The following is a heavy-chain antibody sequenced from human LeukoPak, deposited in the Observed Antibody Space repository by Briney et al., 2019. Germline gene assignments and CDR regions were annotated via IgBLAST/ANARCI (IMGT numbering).Heavy chain of an antibody. CDR2: IIPILGIA. V-gene: IGHV1-69*04. CDR1: GGTFSSYA. Sequence: SVKVSCKASGGTFSSYAISWVRQAPGQGLEWMGRIIPILGIANYAQKFQGRVTITADKSTSTAYMELSSLRSEDTAVYYCARVVQSGSYHDDYWGQGTLVTISS. CDR3: ARVVQSGSYHDDY. J-gene: IGHJ4*02. D-gene: IGHD1-26*01.